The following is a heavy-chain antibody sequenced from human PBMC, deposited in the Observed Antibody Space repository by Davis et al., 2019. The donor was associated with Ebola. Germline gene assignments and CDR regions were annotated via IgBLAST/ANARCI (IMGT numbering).Heavy chain of an antibody. D-gene: IGHD5-12*01. CDR2: INHSGST. Sequence: SETLSLTCAVYGGSFSGYYWSWIRQPPGKGLEWIGEINHSGSTNYNPSLKSPVTISVDTSKNQFFLKLSSVTAADTAVYYCAGYSGYDEGEYYYYYGMDVWGQGTTVTVSS. J-gene: IGHJ6*02. CDR3: AGYSGYDEGEYYYYYGMDV. CDR1: GGSFSGYY. V-gene: IGHV4-34*01.